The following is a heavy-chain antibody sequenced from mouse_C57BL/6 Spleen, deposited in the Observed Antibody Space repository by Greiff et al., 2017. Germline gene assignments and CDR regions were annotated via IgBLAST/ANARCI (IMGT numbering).Heavy chain of an antibody. CDR1: GFNIKDYY. Sequence: EVKLQQSGAELVKPGASVKLSCTASGFNIKDYYMHWVKQRTEQGLEWIGRIDPEDGETKYAPKFQGKATITADTSSNTAYLQLSSLTSEDTAVYYCASRRGSSYPFAYWGQGTLVTVSA. CDR2: IDPEDGET. D-gene: IGHD1-1*01. J-gene: IGHJ3*01. V-gene: IGHV14-2*01. CDR3: ASRRGSSYPFAY.